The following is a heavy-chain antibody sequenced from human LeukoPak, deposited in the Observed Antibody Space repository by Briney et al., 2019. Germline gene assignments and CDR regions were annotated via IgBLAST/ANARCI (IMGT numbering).Heavy chain of an antibody. CDR1: GGSVSSGSYY. J-gene: IGHJ4*02. CDR3: ARGDRVVVTASLDY. D-gene: IGHD2-21*02. V-gene: IGHV4-61*01. Sequence: SETLSLTCTVSGGSVSSGSYYWSWIRQPPGKGLEWIGYIYYSGSTNYNPSLKSRVTISVDTSKNQFSLKLSSVTAADTAVYHCARGDRVVVTASLDYWGQGTLVTVSS. CDR2: IYYSGST.